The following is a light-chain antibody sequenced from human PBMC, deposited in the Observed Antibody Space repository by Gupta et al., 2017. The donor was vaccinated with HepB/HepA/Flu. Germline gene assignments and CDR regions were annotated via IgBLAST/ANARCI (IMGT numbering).Light chain of an antibody. V-gene: IGKV3-20*01. CDR1: HNISINS. Sequence: IVLTQTPGTLSLSPGERATLACRASHNISINSLGWLQQKPGQAPKFRIDGASNRPSDIPDRFSGSASGTEFTVSIHSLEPKGFAVYDCHQYGISPFTFGRGTKVDFK. J-gene: IGKJ3*01. CDR3: HQYGISPFT. CDR2: GAS.